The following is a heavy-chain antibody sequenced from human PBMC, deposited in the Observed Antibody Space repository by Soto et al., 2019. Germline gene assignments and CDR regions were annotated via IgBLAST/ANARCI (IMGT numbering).Heavy chain of an antibody. J-gene: IGHJ5*02. V-gene: IGHV1-2*04. CDR1: GYTLTGYY. D-gene: IGHD2-2*01. CDR3: ARGCSSTSCYVSFDP. CDR2: INPNSGGT. Sequence: ASVKVSCKASGYTLTGYYMHWVRQAPGQGLEWMGWINPNSGGTNYAQKFQGWVTMTRDTSISTAYMELSRLRSDDTAVYYCARGCSSTSCYVSFDPWGQGTLVTVSS.